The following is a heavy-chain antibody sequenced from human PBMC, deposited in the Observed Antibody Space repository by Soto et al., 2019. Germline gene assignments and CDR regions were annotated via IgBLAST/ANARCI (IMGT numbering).Heavy chain of an antibody. CDR2: MYHSGST. J-gene: IGHJ4*02. CDR1: GGSISSGGYS. CDR3: ARDNGRENYYDSSGYWYYFDY. Sequence: LSLTCAVSGGSISSGGYSWSWIRQPPGKGLEWIGYMYHSGSTYYNPSLKSRVTISIDRSKNQFSLKLSSVTAADTAVYYCARDNGRENYYDSSGYWYYFDYRGQGTLVTVS. V-gene: IGHV4-30-2*01. D-gene: IGHD3-22*01.